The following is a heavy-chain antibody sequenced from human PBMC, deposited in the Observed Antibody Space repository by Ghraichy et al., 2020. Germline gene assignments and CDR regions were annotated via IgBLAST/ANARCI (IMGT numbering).Heavy chain of an antibody. Sequence: SETLSLTCTVSGGSISSYYWSWIRQPPGKGLEWIGYIYYSGSTSYNPSLKSRVTISVDTSKNQFSLKLSSVTAADTAVYYCARRSGLNYYYYGMDVWGQGTTVTVSS. CDR3: ARRSGLNYYYYGMDV. V-gene: IGHV4-59*08. CDR1: GGSISSYY. J-gene: IGHJ6*02. D-gene: IGHD6-19*01. CDR2: IYYSGST.